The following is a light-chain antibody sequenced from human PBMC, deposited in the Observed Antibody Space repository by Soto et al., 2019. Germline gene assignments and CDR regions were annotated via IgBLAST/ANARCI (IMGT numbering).Light chain of an antibody. Sequence: DIQMTQSPASLSASLGDKVTIACRTSQTISRSLNWYHHRPGKAPRLLVYAATTLQSGVPSRFSGSGSGTDFNLTISSLQPEDFETYYCQQSFSIPFTFGPGTKVDIK. CDR2: AAT. V-gene: IGKV1-39*01. CDR3: QQSFSIPFT. CDR1: QTISRS. J-gene: IGKJ3*01.